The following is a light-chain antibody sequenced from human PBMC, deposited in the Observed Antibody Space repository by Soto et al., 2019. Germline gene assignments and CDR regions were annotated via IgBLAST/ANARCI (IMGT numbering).Light chain of an antibody. CDR1: NSDIARFNY. J-gene: IGLJ1*01. Sequence: QSVLAQPASVSGSPGQSITISCTRSNSDIARFNYVSWYQQYPGKAPKLLIYQVTSGASGVSHRFSGSKFGDTSSLTISALHPEDEADYYCTSYSRSTCYDFRTGTNVTVL. V-gene: IGLV2-14*01. CDR2: QVT. CDR3: TSYSRSTCYD.